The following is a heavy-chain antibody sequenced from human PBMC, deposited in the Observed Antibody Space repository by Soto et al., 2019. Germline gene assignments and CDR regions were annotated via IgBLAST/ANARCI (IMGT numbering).Heavy chain of an antibody. Sequence: SVKVSCKASGGTFSSYAISWVRQAPGQGLEWMGGIIPIFGTANYAQKFQGRVTITADESTSTAYMELSSLRSEDTAVYYCARQNPPPYYDILTGYYKPRSLDYYYGMDVWGQGTTVTVSS. V-gene: IGHV1-69*13. D-gene: IGHD3-9*01. CDR2: IIPIFGTA. CDR3: ARQNPPPYYDILTGYYKPRSLDYYYGMDV. CDR1: GGTFSSYA. J-gene: IGHJ6*02.